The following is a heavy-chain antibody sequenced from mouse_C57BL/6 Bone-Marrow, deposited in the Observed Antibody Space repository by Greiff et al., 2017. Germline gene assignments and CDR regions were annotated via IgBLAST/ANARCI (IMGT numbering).Heavy chain of an antibody. CDR3: EKKDGSSYEAMNY. CDR1: GYSFTDYN. V-gene: IGHV1-39*01. J-gene: IGHJ4*01. Sequence: FSLQQSGPELVKPGASVKISCKASGYSFTDYNMNWVKQSNGKSLEWIGVINPNYGTTSYNQKFKGKATLTVDQSSRTAYMQLNSLTSEDSTVYYCEKKDGSSYEAMNYWGQGTSVNVSS. D-gene: IGHD1-1*01. CDR2: INPNYGTT.